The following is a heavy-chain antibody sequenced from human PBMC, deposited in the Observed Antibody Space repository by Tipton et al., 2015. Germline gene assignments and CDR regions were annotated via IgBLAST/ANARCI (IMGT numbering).Heavy chain of an antibody. J-gene: IGHJ4*02. D-gene: IGHD3-9*01. CDR1: AYSISSDYY. V-gene: IGHV4-38-2*01. Sequence: TLSLTCAVSAYSISSDYYWGWIRQPPGKGLEWIGTISHGGNTFYNPSLKSRVTISADTSKNQFSLRLSSVTAADTAVYYCACYDYDLLTRDYQTVDYWGQGTLVTVSS. CDR3: ACYDYDLLTRDYQTVDY. CDR2: ISHGGNT.